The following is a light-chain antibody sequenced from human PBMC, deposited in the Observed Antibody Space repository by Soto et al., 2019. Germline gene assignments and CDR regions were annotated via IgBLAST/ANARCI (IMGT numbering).Light chain of an antibody. J-gene: IGKJ3*01. CDR2: DAS. CDR3: QQRINWGVT. Sequence: EIVLTQSPATLSLCPGERATLSCRASQSVSSYLAWYQQKPGQAPRLLIYDASNRATGIPARFSGSGSGTDFTLTISSLEPEDFAGYYCQQRINWGVTFGPGTKVDIK. V-gene: IGKV3-11*01. CDR1: QSVSSY.